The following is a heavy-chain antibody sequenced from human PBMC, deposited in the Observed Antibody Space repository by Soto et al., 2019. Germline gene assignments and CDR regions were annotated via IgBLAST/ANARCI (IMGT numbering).Heavy chain of an antibody. V-gene: IGHV4-34*01. CDR3: ARGARGPIDY. CDR1: GGSFSGYY. D-gene: IGHD3-16*01. J-gene: IGHJ4*02. CDR2: INHSGST. Sequence: QVQLQQWGAGLLKPSETLSLTCAVYGGSFSGYYWSWIRQPPGKGLEWIGEINHSGSTNYNPSLKSRVTISVDTSKNQFSLKLSSVTAADTAVYYCARGARGPIDYWGQGTLVTVSS.